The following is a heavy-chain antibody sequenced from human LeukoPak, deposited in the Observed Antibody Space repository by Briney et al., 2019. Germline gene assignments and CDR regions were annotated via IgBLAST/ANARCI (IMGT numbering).Heavy chain of an antibody. CDR1: GFNFRGYA. Sequence: PGGSLRLSCAASGFNFRGYAMHWVRQAPGKGLEWVALIRSNGNEKFYLDAVQGRFTTSRDNSKNTLFLQMSSLRPEDTAVYYCAKDRDGSGSFKKRMDVWGQGTTVSVSS. CDR3: AKDRDGSGSFKKRMDV. J-gene: IGHJ6*02. D-gene: IGHD3-10*01. CDR2: IRSNGNEK. V-gene: IGHV3-30*02.